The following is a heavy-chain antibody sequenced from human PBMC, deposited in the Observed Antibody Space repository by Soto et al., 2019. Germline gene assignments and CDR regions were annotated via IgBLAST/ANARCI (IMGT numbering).Heavy chain of an antibody. CDR1: GGTFSSYA. D-gene: IGHD4-17*01. V-gene: IGHV1-69*01. J-gene: IGHJ4*02. CDR2: IIPIFGTA. CDR3: AREGDYGGNPAPFAY. Sequence: QVQLVQSGAEVKKPGSSVKVSCKASGGTFSSYAISWVRQAPGQGLEWMGGIIPIFGTANYAQKFQGRVTITADESTSTAYMELSILRSEDTAVYYCAREGDYGGNPAPFAYWGQGTLVTVSS.